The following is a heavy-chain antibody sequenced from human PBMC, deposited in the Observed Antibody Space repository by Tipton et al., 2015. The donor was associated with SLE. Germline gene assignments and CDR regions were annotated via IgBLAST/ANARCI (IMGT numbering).Heavy chain of an antibody. CDR3: ARVGAAAAIDY. CDR2: IYYSGST. CDR1: GGSVSSGSYY. D-gene: IGHD2-2*02. V-gene: IGHV4-61*01. J-gene: IGHJ4*02. Sequence: LRLSCTVSGGSVSSGSYYWSWIRQPPGKGLEWIGYIYYSGSTNYNPSLKSRVTISVDTSKNQFSLKLSSVTAADTAVYSCARVGAAAAIDYWGQGTLVTVSS.